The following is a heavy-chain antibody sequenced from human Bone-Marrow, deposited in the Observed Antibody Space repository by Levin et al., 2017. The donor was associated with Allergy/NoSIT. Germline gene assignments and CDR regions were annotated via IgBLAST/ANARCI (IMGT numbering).Heavy chain of an antibody. V-gene: IGHV1-24*01. J-gene: IGHJ2*01. CDR2: FDRGNGGV. D-gene: IGHD2-2*01. CDR1: GYLLTDIS. Sequence: ASVKVSCKISGYLLTDISMHWVRQAPGKGLEWMGRFDRGNGGVISAQTFRGRLTMTEDTSSGTAHMELRSLTSDDSAVYYCATRLYCSSTTCADDDWYLDLWGRDTLVTVSS. CDR3: ATRLYCSSTTCADDDWYLDL.